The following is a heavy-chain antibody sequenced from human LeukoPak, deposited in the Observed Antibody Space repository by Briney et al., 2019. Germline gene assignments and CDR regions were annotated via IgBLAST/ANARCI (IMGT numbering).Heavy chain of an antibody. CDR3: ATELVTAIPTYYFDH. CDR1: GGTFSSYV. V-gene: IGHV1-69*13. D-gene: IGHD2-21*02. J-gene: IGHJ4*02. CDR2: IIPIFGTA. Sequence: ASVKVSCEASGGTFSSYVISWVRQAPGQGLEWMGGIIPIFGTANYAQKFQGRVTITADESTSTAYMELSSLRSEDTAVYYCATELVTAIPTYYFDHWGQGTLVTVSS.